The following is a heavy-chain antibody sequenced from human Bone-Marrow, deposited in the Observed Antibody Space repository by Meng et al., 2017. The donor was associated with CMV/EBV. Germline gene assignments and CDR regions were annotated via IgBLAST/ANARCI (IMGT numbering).Heavy chain of an antibody. CDR3: ARASRGYNYGFNFDY. J-gene: IGHJ4*02. D-gene: IGHD5-18*01. CDR1: GGTFSSYA. Sequence: SVKVSCKASGGTFSSYAISWVRQAPGQGLEWMGGIIPIFGTANYAQKFQGRVTITTDESTSTTYMELNSMRSEDTAVYYCARASRGYNYGFNFDYWGQGTLVTVSS. CDR2: IIPIFGTA. V-gene: IGHV1-69*05.